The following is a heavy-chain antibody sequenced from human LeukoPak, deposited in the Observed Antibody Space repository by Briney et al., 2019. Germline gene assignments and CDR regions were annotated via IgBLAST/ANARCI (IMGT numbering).Heavy chain of an antibody. D-gene: IGHD2-21*01. V-gene: IGHV3-23*01. CDR1: GFNFSIYA. J-gene: IGHJ4*02. Sequence: GGSLRLSCAASGFNFSIYAMSWVRQAPGRGLQWVSGISASGATTYYADSLKGRFTVSRDISKNTLYLQMNSLRAEDTAIYYCAKAPVTTCSGAYCYPFDYWGQGTLVTVSS. CDR3: AKAPVTTCSGAYCYPFDY. CDR2: ISASGATT.